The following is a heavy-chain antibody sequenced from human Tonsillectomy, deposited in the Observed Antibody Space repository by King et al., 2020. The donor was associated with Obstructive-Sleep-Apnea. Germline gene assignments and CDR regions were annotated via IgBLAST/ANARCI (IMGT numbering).Heavy chain of an antibody. CDR3: ARNDYAARGHGMDV. CDR2: IYYSGST. D-gene: IGHD4-17*01. V-gene: IGHV4-59*08. CDR1: GGSITGYY. J-gene: IGHJ6*02. Sequence: VQLQESGPGLVKPSETLSLTCTVSGGSITGYYWSWIRQPPGKGLEWIGYIYYSGSTNYNPSLKSRVTISVDTSEKQFSLKVSSVTAADTAVYYCARNDYAARGHGMDVWGQGTTVTVSS.